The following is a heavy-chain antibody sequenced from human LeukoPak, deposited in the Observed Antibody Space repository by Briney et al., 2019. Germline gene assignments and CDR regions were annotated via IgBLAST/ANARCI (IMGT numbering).Heavy chain of an antibody. CDR3: ARDLTYSGSYSFDY. J-gene: IGHJ4*02. D-gene: IGHD1-26*01. V-gene: IGHV1-69*04. Sequence: SVKVSCKASGGTFSSYAISWVRQAPGQGLEWMGRIIPILGIANYAQKFQGRVTITADKSTSTAYMELSSLRSEDTAVYYCARDLTYSGSYSFDYWGQGTLVTVSS. CDR1: GGTFSSYA. CDR2: IIPILGIA.